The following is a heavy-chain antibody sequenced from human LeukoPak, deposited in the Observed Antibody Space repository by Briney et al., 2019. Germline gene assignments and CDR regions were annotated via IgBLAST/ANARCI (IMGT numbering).Heavy chain of an antibody. J-gene: IGHJ4*02. CDR2: ISYDGSNK. V-gene: IGHV3-30*18. Sequence: GGSLRLSCAASGFTFSSYGMHWVRQAPGKGLEWVAVISYDGSNKYYADSVKGRFTISRDNSKNTLYLQMNSLRVEDTAVYYCAKGGALDYWGQGTLVTVSS. CDR1: GFTFSSYG. D-gene: IGHD2-15*01. CDR3: AKGGALDY.